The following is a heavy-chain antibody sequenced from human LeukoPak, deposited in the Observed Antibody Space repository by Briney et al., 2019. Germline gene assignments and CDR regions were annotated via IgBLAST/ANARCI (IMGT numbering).Heavy chain of an antibody. CDR2: IYSGGST. J-gene: IGHJ6*02. CDR3: ARDRKMDV. Sequence: PGGSLSLSCAASGFSVRTNYMSWVRQAPGKGLEWVSVIYSGGSTYYADSVKGRFTISRDNSKNTLYLQMNSLRAEDTAVYYCARDRKMDVWGQGTTVTVSS. CDR1: GFSVRTNY. V-gene: IGHV3-53*01.